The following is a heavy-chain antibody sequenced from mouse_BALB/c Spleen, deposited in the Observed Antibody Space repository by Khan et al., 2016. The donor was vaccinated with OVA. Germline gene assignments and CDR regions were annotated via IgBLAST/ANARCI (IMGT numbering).Heavy chain of an antibody. CDR1: GFSLTSYG. CDR3: ARDLGSSHWYFDV. D-gene: IGHD1-1*01. J-gene: IGHJ1*01. CDR2: IWTGGST. Sequence: QVQLKESGPGLVAPSQSLSITCTVSGFSLTSYGVHWVRQPPGNGLEWLGVIWTGGSTNYNSALRSRLTINKDNSKSQVFLKMNNLQTDDTAMYCCARDLGSSHWYFDVWGAGTTVTVSS. V-gene: IGHV2-9*02.